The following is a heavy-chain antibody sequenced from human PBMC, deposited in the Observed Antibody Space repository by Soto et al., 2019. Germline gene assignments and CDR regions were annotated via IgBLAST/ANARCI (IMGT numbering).Heavy chain of an antibody. CDR3: ARGWGRIFDY. CDR2: INHSGST. J-gene: IGHJ4*02. V-gene: IGHV4-34*01. D-gene: IGHD7-27*01. Sequence: QVQLQQWGAGLLKPSETLSLTCAVYGGAFSGYYWHWIRQPPGKGLEWIGEINHSGSTNYTPSLKSRVTLSVDTSKLQFSLKLSSVTAADKAVYYCARGWGRIFDYWGQGTLVTVSS. CDR1: GGAFSGYY.